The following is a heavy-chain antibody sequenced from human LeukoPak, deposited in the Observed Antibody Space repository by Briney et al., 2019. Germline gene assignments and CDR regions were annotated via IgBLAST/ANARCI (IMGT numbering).Heavy chain of an antibody. V-gene: IGHV3-30*04. CDR3: ARAIWFGELFDWFDP. Sequence: GGSLRLSCAASGFTFSSYAMHWVRQAPGKGLEWVAVISYDGSNKYYANSVKGPFTISRDNSKNRLYLQMNSLIAEDTAVYYCARAIWFGELFDWFDPWGQGTLVTVSS. D-gene: IGHD3-10*01. CDR2: ISYDGSNK. J-gene: IGHJ5*02. CDR1: GFTFSSYA.